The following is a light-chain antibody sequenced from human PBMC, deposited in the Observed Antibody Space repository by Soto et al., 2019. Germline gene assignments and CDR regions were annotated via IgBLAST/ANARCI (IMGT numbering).Light chain of an antibody. Sequence: EIVLTQSPATLSLSPGERATLSCRASQSVSSYLAWYQQKPGQAPRLLIYDASNRATGIPARFSGSGSGTDFTLNISSLEPEDFAVDYCQQRSNWPPYTFGQGTKLEIK. CDR3: QQRSNWPPYT. V-gene: IGKV3-11*01. J-gene: IGKJ2*01. CDR2: DAS. CDR1: QSVSSY.